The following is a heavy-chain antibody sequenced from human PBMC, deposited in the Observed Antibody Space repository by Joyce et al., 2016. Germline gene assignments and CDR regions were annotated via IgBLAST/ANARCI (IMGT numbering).Heavy chain of an antibody. CDR1: GYNFTSHW. CDR2: IYPCDSDT. Sequence: DVQLVQSGPEVKKPGESLKISCKVSGYNFTSHWIGWVRQMPDKGLQLMGIIYPCDSDTRYSPPFQGQVTISVDKSIDTAYLQWSSLKASDTAMYFCARLEMSADYWGQGTLVTISS. V-gene: IGHV5-51*01. D-gene: IGHD5-24*01. J-gene: IGHJ4*02. CDR3: ARLEMSADY.